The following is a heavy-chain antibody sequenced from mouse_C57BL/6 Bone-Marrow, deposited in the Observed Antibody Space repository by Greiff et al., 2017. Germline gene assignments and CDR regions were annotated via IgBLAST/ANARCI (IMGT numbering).Heavy chain of an antibody. CDR3: ASNYGSSSWFAY. D-gene: IGHD1-1*01. CDR1: GYSITSGYY. V-gene: IGHV3-6*01. CDR2: ISYDGSN. Sequence: EVKLQESGPGLVKPSQSLSLTCSVTGYSITSGYYWNWIRQFPGNKLEWMGYISYDGSNNYNPSLKNRISITRDTSKNQYILKLNSVTTEDTATYCGASNYGSSSWFAYWGQGTLVTVSA. J-gene: IGHJ3*01.